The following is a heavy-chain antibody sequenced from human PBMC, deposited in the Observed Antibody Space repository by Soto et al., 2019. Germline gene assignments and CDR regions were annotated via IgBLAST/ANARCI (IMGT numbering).Heavy chain of an antibody. CDR1: GGSFTSYS. Sequence: QVQLVQSGAELKKPGSSVKVSCGASGGSFTSYSFTWVRQAPGQGLEWMGRIIPIQGKANYALKFQDRVTITADRSTRTVYMELTSLRPEDTAVYFCAKSLLFVDHGYMDVWGKGTTVTVSS. CDR3: AKSLLFVDHGYMDV. D-gene: IGHD2-21*01. J-gene: IGHJ6*03. CDR2: IIPIQGKA. V-gene: IGHV1-69*02.